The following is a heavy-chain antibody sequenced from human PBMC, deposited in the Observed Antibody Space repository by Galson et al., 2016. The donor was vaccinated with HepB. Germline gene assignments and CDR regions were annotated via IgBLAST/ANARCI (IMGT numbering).Heavy chain of an antibody. J-gene: IGHJ4*02. Sequence: QSGAEVKKPGESLRISCKASGYSFTKYWIGWVRQKPGGGLEWMAIIWPGDSDTRYSPSFQGQVTISADESISPAYLQWDTLKASDPAIYYYARHFDCSTTSCYLDFWGQGTLVTVSS. CDR3: ARHFDCSTTSCYLDF. V-gene: IGHV5-51*01. D-gene: IGHD2-2*01. CDR1: GYSFTKYW. CDR2: IWPGDSDT.